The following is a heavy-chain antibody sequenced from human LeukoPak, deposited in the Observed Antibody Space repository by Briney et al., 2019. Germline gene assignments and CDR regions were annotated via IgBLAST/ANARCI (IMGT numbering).Heavy chain of an antibody. CDR3: ARTDEIAPAEDFQH. CDR1: GFTFSNAW. V-gene: IGHV3-15*01. D-gene: IGHD2-21*01. J-gene: IGHJ1*01. Sequence: PGGSLRLSCAASGFTFSNAWMSWVRQAPGKGLEWVGGIKSKSDGGATHYAAPVKGRFTISRDDSKNTLYLQMKSLRAEDTAVYYCARTDEIAPAEDFQHWGQGTLVTVSS. CDR2: IKSKSDGGAT.